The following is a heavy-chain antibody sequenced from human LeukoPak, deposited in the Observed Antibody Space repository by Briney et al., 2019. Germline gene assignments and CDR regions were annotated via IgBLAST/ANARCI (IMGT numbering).Heavy chain of an antibody. CDR1: GFTFSSYA. Sequence: GGSLRLSCAASGFTFSSYAMSWVRQAPGKGLEWVSAISGSGGSTYYADSVKGRFTISRDNPKNTLYLQMNSLRAEDTAVYYCAKDSSAWYGGGFDYWGQGTLVTVSS. CDR3: AKDSSAWYGGGFDY. V-gene: IGHV3-23*01. J-gene: IGHJ4*02. D-gene: IGHD6-19*01. CDR2: ISGSGGST.